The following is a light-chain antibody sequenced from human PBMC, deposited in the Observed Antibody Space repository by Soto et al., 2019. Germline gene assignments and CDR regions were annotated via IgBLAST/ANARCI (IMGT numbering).Light chain of an antibody. CDR2: LGS. J-gene: IGKJ2*01. V-gene: IGKV2-28*01. Sequence: DIVMTQSPLSLSVTPGEPASISCRSSQSLLHFNGYNYLDWYLQRPGQSPQLLIYLGSNRASGVPDRFSGSGSGTDFTLKIRRVEAEDVGVYYCMQALQTSYAFGQGTKVDIK. CDR1: QSLLHFNGYNY. CDR3: MQALQTSYA.